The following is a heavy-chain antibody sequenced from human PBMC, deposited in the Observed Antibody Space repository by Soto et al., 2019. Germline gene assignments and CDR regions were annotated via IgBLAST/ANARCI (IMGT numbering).Heavy chain of an antibody. CDR1: GYSFTSYW. CDR2: IDPSDSYT. D-gene: IGHD3-22*01. V-gene: IGHV5-10-1*01. CDR3: ARHRYYYDSSGQLYGMDV. J-gene: IGHJ6*02. Sequence: PGESLKISCKGPGYSFTSYWIGWVRQMPGKGLEWMGRIDPSDSYTNYSPSFQGHVTISADKSISTAYLQWSSLKASDTAMYYCARHRYYYDSSGQLYGMDVWGQGTTVTVSS.